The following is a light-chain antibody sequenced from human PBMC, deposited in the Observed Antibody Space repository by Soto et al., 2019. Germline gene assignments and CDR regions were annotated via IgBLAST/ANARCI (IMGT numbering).Light chain of an antibody. CDR1: QGISSY. J-gene: IGKJ1*01. CDR2: AAS. V-gene: IGKV1-9*01. CDR3: QQLNSYPRT. Sequence: IQLTQSPSSLSASVGDRVTITCRASQGISSYLAWYQQKPGKAPKLLIYAASTLQSGVPSRFSGSGSGTDVTLTISILQPEDFATYYCQQLNSYPRTFGQGTKVEIK.